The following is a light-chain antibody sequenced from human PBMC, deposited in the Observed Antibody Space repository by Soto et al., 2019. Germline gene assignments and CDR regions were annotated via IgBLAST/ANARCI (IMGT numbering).Light chain of an antibody. V-gene: IGKV1-5*03. Sequence: DIPMTQSPSTLSGSVGNGVTITRRASQTFGSCLAWYQQKPGKAPKLLIYKASTLKSGVPSRFSGSGSGTEFTLTISSLQPDDFATYYCQHYNSYSEAFGQGTKVELK. J-gene: IGKJ1*01. CDR2: KAS. CDR3: QHYNSYSEA. CDR1: QTFGSC.